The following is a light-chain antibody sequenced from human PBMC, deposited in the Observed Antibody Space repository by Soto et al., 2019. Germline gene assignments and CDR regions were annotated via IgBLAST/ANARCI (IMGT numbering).Light chain of an antibody. CDR2: DAS. CDR3: QQRSNWPRVT. CDR1: QSVSSY. Sequence: EIVLTQSPATLSLSPGERATLSCRASQSVSSYLAWYQQKPGQAPRLFIYDASNRATGIPARFSGSGSGTDFTLTISSLEPEDFAVYYCQQRSNWPRVTFGPGTKVDIK. J-gene: IGKJ3*01. V-gene: IGKV3-11*01.